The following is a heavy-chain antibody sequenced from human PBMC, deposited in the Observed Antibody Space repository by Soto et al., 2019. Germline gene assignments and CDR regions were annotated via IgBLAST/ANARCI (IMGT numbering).Heavy chain of an antibody. J-gene: IGHJ6*02. CDR1: GGTFSSYA. Sequence: QVQLVQSGAEVKKPGSWVKVSCKASGGTFSSYAISWVRQSPGQGLEWMGGIIPICGTANYAQKFQGRVTITADKSTSTAYMELSSLRSEDTAVYYCARWGLSGDYYYYGMDVWGQGTTVTVSS. CDR2: IIPICGTA. CDR3: ARWGLSGDYYYYGMDV. D-gene: IGHD2-15*01. V-gene: IGHV1-69*06.